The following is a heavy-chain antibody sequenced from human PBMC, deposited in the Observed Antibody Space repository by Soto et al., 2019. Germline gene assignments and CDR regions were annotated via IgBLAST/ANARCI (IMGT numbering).Heavy chain of an antibody. CDR3: AREHSSSWYN. J-gene: IGHJ4*02. V-gene: IGHV3-9*01. CDR2: ISWNSGSI. Sequence: SLKISFAASGFTCDDYAMHWVRQAPGKGLEWVSGISWNSGSIGYADSVKGRFTISRDNAKNSLYLQMNSLRAEDTALYYCAREHSSSWYNWGQGTLVTVSS. CDR1: GFTCDDYA. D-gene: IGHD6-13*01.